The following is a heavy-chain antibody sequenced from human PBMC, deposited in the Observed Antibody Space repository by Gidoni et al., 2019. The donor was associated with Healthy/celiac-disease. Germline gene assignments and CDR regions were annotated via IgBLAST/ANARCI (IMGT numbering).Heavy chain of an antibody. CDR3: AKSQYTVVVVAAMDD. CDR2: ISGGGDST. V-gene: IGHV3-23*01. D-gene: IGHD2-15*01. CDR1: GFTFTNYA. J-gene: IGHJ4*02. Sequence: EVQLSGSGGGLAQPGGSLRLSCAAPGFTFTNYAMTWVRQAPGKGLECVAVISGGGDSTYYADSVKGRFTISRDNSKNTLSLQMNSLRVEDTAIYYCAKSQYTVVVVAAMDDWGQGTLVTVSS.